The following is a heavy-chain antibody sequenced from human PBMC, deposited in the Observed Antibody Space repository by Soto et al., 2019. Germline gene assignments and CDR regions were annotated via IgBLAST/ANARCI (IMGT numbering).Heavy chain of an antibody. CDR3: ARDLGWAFDC. CDR1: GFTFSSFS. Sequence: EVQLVESGGGLVQRGGSLRLSCAASGFTFSSFSMNWVRQAPGRGLEWISYIGGGGRLISSADSVKGRFAISRDNAQNSLYLQMDSLRDEDTAVYYCARDLGWAFDCWGQGTLVTVSS. CDR2: IGGGGRLI. J-gene: IGHJ4*02. D-gene: IGHD6-19*01. V-gene: IGHV3-48*02.